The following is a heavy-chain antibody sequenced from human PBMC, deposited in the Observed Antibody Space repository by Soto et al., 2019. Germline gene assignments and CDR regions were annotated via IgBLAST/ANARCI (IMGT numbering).Heavy chain of an antibody. D-gene: IGHD3-3*01. CDR1: GYTFTSYD. CDR3: ARAQYYDFWSDYCPYYFDY. J-gene: IGHJ4*02. Sequence: ASLKVSCWASGYTFTSYDINRVRRATGHGLEWMGWRNCMSGNTGYAQKSQGRVTKTRTTSISTAYMGFSSLRSEDKGAYYCARAQYYDFWSDYCPYYFDYWGQGTLVTVSS. V-gene: IGHV1-8*01. CDR2: RNCMSGNT.